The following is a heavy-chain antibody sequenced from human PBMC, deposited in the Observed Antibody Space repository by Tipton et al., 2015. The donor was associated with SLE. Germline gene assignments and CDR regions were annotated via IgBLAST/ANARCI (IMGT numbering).Heavy chain of an antibody. CDR1: GFTFSSYA. J-gene: IGHJ4*02. V-gene: IGHV3-30-3*01. CDR3: ARGGYKNLSFDY. D-gene: IGHD5-12*01. CDR2: ISYDGSNK. Sequence: SLRLSCAASGFTFSSYAMHWVRQAPGKGLEWVAVISYDGSNKYYADSVKGRFTISRDNSKNTLYLQMNSLRAEDTAVYYCARGGYKNLSFDYWGQGTLVTVSS.